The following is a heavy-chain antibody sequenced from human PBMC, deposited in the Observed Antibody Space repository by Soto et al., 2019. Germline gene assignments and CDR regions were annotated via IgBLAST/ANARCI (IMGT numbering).Heavy chain of an antibody. CDR1: GFTFSSYS. CDR2: ISSSSSYI. Sequence: GGSLRVSCAASGFTFSSYSMNWVRQAPGKGLEWVSSISSSSSYIYYADSVKGRFTISRDNAKNSLYLQMNSLRAEDTAVYYCARDGIQAGHSNWFDPWGQGTLVTVSS. CDR3: ARDGIQAGHSNWFDP. D-gene: IGHD6-13*01. J-gene: IGHJ5*02. V-gene: IGHV3-21*01.